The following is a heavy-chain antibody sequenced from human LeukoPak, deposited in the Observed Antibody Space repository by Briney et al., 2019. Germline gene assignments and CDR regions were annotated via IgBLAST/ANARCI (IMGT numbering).Heavy chain of an antibody. CDR2: INHSGST. CDR3: AGTSGDIVVVPAAIRPGSGYYMDV. D-gene: IGHD2-2*02. V-gene: IGHV4-39*07. Sequence: SETLSLTCTVSGGSISSSSYYWSWIRQPPGKGLEWIGEINHSGSTNYNPSLKSRVTISVDTSKNQFSLKLSSVTAADTAVYYCAGTSGDIVVVPAAIRPGSGYYMDVWGKGTTVTVSS. CDR1: GGSISSSSYY. J-gene: IGHJ6*03.